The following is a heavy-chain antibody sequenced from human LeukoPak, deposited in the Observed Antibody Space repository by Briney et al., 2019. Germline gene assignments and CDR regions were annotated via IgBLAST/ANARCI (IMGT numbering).Heavy chain of an antibody. J-gene: IGHJ4*02. D-gene: IGHD3-16*01. CDR2: IIPILGIA. Sequence: ASVNVSCKASGGTFSSYAISWVRQAPGQGLEWMGRIIPILGIANYAQKFQGRVTITADKSTSTAYMELSSLRSEDTAVYYCARPTLYGTSPYYFDYWGQGTLVTVSS. CDR1: GGTFSSYA. CDR3: ARPTLYGTSPYYFDY. V-gene: IGHV1-69*10.